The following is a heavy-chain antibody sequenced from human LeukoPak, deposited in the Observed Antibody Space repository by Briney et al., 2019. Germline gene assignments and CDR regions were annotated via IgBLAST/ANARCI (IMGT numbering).Heavy chain of an antibody. V-gene: IGHV3-66*01. CDR2: IYNGGST. CDR3: ASSWPARAKVAGTYFDY. J-gene: IGHJ4*02. D-gene: IGHD6-19*01. Sequence: GGSLRLSCAASGFTFSSYYMSWVRQAPGKGLEWVSVIYNGGSTYYADSVKGRFTISRDNSKNTLYLQMNSLRAEDTAVYYCASSWPARAKVAGTYFDYWGQGTLVTVS. CDR1: GFTFSSYY.